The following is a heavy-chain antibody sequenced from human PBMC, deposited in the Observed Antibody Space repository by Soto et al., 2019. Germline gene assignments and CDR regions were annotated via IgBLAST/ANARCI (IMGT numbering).Heavy chain of an antibody. V-gene: IGHV1-69*13. J-gene: IGHJ4*02. CDR1: GGTFSSYA. CDR2: IIPIFGTA. CDR3: ARAKYYDFWSGYYRTDY. Sequence: GASVKVSCKASGGTFSSYAISWVRQAPGQGLEWMGGIIPIFGTANYAQKFQGRVTITADESTSTAYMELSSLRSEDTAVYYCARAKYYDFWSGYYRTDYWGQGTLVTVSS. D-gene: IGHD3-3*01.